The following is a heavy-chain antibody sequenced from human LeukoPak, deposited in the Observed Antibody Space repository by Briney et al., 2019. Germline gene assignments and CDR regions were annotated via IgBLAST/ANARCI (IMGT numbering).Heavy chain of an antibody. V-gene: IGHV4-34*01. Sequence: SETLSLTCAVYGGSFSGYYWSWIRQPPGKGLEWIGEINHSGITNYNPSLKSRVTMSVDTTRKRFSLRLTSESAADTGVYYCARGGGGAKAFYFDYWGQGSLVTVSS. CDR3: ARGGGGAKAFYFDY. CDR2: INHSGIT. D-gene: IGHD1-26*01. J-gene: IGHJ4*02. CDR1: GGSFSGYY.